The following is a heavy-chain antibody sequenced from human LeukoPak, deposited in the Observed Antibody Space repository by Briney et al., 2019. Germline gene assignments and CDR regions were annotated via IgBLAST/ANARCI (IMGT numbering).Heavy chain of an antibody. V-gene: IGHV3-23*01. CDR2: ISGSGGST. D-gene: IGHD6-19*01. J-gene: IGHJ4*02. CDR1: GFTFSSCA. CDR3: AKAVDYSSGWYPFFDY. Sequence: PGGSLRLSCAASGFTFSSCAMSWVRQAPGKGLEWVSAISGSGGSTYYADSVKGRFTISRDNSKNTLYLQMNSLRAEDTAVYYCAKAVDYSSGWYPFFDYWGQGTLVTVSS.